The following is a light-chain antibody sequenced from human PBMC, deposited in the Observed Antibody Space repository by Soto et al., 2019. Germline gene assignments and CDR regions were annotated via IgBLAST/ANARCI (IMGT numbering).Light chain of an antibody. CDR2: GAS. V-gene: IGKV3-15*01. J-gene: IGKJ1*01. CDR3: HQYNNWPET. CDR1: QSVSTN. Sequence: ETVMTQSPATLSVSPGERATLSCRASQSVSTNLAWFQQKPGQGPRLLIYGASTRDAGIPARFSGSGSGTQFTLTISSLQSEDFAVYYCHQYNNWPETFGQGTKVEIK.